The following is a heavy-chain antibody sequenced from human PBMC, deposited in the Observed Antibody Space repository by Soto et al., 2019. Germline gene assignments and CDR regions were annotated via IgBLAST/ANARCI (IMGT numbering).Heavy chain of an antibody. Sequence: PGGSLRLSCVASGFTFSSFEMNWVRQAPGKGLEWVSYISSSGRSIHYADSVKGRLTISRDNAKNSLYLQMNSLRAEDTAVYYCARAGYCSSTSCSYYGMDVWGQGTTVTVSS. V-gene: IGHV3-48*03. J-gene: IGHJ6*02. CDR1: GFTFSSFE. CDR2: ISSSGRSI. CDR3: ARAGYCSSTSCSYYGMDV. D-gene: IGHD2-2*01.